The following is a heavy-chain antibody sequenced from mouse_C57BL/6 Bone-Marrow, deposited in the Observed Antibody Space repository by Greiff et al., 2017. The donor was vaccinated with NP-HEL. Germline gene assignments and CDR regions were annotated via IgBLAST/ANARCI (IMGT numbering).Heavy chain of an antibody. CDR3: AQGDYDYEGFAY. CDR2: IYPRSGNT. J-gene: IGHJ3*01. CDR1: GYTFTSYG. V-gene: IGHV1-81*01. D-gene: IGHD2-4*01. Sequence: QVQLKQSGAELARPGASVKLSCKASGYTFTSYGISWVKQRTGQGLEWIGEIYPRSGNTYYNEKFKGKATLTADKSSSTAYMELRSLTSEDSAVYFCAQGDYDYEGFAYWGQGTLVTVSA.